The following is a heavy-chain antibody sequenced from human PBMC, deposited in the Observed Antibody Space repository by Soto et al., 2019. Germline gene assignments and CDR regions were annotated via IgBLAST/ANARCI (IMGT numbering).Heavy chain of an antibody. CDR3: AREYCGGGMCYGVDAFGI. J-gene: IGHJ3*02. V-gene: IGHV3-66*01. CDR2: TYPP. Sequence: VESGGGLVRPGGSLRLSCAASGFTVSVSYLGWVRQAPGKGLEWVSVTYPPCYADPVKGRFTISRDNSKHTRYLQMNRLRAAGTGVDSCAREYCGGGMCYGVDAFGIWGRGTTVTVSS. D-gene: IGHD2-21*01. CDR1: GFTVSVSY.